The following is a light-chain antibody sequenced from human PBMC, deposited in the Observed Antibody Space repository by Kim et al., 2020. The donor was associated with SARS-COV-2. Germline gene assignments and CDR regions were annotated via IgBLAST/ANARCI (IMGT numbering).Light chain of an antibody. CDR2: GAS. CDR1: QSVSSN. Sequence: EIVMTQSPATLSVSPGERATLSCRASQSVSSNLAWYQQKPGQAPRLLIYGASTRATGIPARFSGSGSGTEFTLTISSLQSEDCAVYYCQQYTTWPPLTFGGGTKVDIK. V-gene: IGKV3-15*01. J-gene: IGKJ4*01. CDR3: QQYTTWPPLT.